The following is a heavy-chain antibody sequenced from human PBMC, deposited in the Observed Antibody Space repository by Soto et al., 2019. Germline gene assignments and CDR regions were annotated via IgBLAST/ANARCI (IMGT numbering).Heavy chain of an antibody. V-gene: IGHV3-48*01. Sequence: EVQLVESGGALAQPGGSLRLSCAASGFTFSSYSMNWVRQAPGKGLEWVSYISSSNTTIHYADSVKGRFTISRDNAKNSLYVQMNSLRAEDTAVYYCARSVGFYYGMDVWGQGTTVTVSS. J-gene: IGHJ6*02. CDR1: GFTFSSYS. CDR2: ISSSNTTI. D-gene: IGHD1-26*01. CDR3: ARSVGFYYGMDV.